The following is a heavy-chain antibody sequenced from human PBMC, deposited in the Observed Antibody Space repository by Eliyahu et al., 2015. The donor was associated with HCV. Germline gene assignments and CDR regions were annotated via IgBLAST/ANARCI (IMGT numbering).Heavy chain of an antibody. CDR3: ARDAVGIVPRYGLDY. CDR1: GFTFSSYS. J-gene: IGHJ4*02. Sequence: EVQLVESGGGLVKPGGSLRLSCAASGFTFSSYSMNWVRQAPGKGLEWVXSISSSSSYIYYADSVKGRFTISRDNAKNSLYLQMNSLRAEDTAVYYCARDAVGIVPRYGLDYWGQGTLVTVSS. CDR2: ISSSSSYI. V-gene: IGHV3-21*01. D-gene: IGHD2-8*01.